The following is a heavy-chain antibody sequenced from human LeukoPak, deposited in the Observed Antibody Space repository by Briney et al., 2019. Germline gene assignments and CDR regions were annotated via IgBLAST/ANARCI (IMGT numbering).Heavy chain of an antibody. D-gene: IGHD4-11*01. J-gene: IGHJ4*02. V-gene: IGHV3-7*01. Sequence: GGSLRLSCAASGFTFSSYWMSWVRQAPGKGLEWVANIKQDGSEKYYVDSVKGRFTISRDNAKNSLYLQMNSLRAEDTAVYYCARDRHDYTHYFDYWGQGTLVTVSS. CDR2: IKQDGSEK. CDR1: GFTFSSYW. CDR3: ARDRHDYTHYFDY.